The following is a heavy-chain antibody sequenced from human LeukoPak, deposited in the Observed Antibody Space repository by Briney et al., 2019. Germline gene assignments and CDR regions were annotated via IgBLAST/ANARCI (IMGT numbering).Heavy chain of an antibody. CDR1: GGSISSYY. Sequence: SETLSLTCTVSGGSISSYYWSWIRQPPGKGLEWIGYIYYSGRTNYNPSLKSRVTISVDTSKNQFSLKLSSVTAADSAVYYCARGSPYSSSFCFDYWGEGTLVTVSS. CDR2: IYYSGRT. D-gene: IGHD6-6*01. CDR3: ARGSPYSSSFCFDY. J-gene: IGHJ4*02. V-gene: IGHV4-59*01.